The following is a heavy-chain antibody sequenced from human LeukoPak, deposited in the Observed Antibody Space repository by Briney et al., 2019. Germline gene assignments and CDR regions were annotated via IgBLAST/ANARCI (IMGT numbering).Heavy chain of an antibody. D-gene: IGHD2-21*01. J-gene: IGHJ5*02. CDR3: ARHAIMISISTYNWLDP. V-gene: IGHV4-39*01. Sequence: PSETLSLTCSVSGGSISSSTYYWGWIRQPPGKGLEWIGSIFDTGNTYYNPSLKSRVTISVDTSKNQFSLRLNSVTAADSAAYYCARHAIMISISTYNWLDPWGRGTLVTVSA. CDR1: GGSISSSTYY. CDR2: IFDTGNT.